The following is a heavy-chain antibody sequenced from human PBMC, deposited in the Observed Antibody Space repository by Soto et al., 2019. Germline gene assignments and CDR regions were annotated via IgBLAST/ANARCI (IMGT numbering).Heavy chain of an antibody. Sequence: PWGSLRLTCAASGFTFSSYAMSWVRQAPGKGLEWVSAISGSGGSTYYADSVKGRFTISRDNSKNTLYLQMNSLRAEDTAVYYCAKEGMAPPWYYFDYWGQGTLVTVSS. CDR3: AKEGMAPPWYYFDY. D-gene: IGHD2-8*02. CDR1: GFTFSSYA. V-gene: IGHV3-23*01. CDR2: ISGSGGST. J-gene: IGHJ4*02.